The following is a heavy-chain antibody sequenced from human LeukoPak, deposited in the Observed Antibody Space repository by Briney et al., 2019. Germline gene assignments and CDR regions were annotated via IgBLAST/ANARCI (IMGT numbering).Heavy chain of an antibody. CDR2: IIPIFGTA. CDR1: GGTFSSYA. V-gene: IGHV1-69*15. CDR3: ARDGPYDSSGYYGWAFDI. D-gene: IGHD3-22*01. Sequence: SVKVSCKASGGTFSSYAISWVRQAPGQGLEWMGRIIPIFGTANYAQKFQGRVTITADESTSTAYMELSSLRSEDTAVYYCARDGPYDSSGYYGWAFDIWGQGTMVTVSS. J-gene: IGHJ3*02.